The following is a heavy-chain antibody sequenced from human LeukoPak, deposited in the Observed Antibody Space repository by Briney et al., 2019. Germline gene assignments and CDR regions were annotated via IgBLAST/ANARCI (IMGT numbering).Heavy chain of an antibody. CDR3: AREGDYFQH. CDR1: GYTFTDYY. J-gene: IGHJ1*01. Sequence: GASVKVSCKASGYTFTDYYMHWVRQAPGQGLEWMGWISPNSGGTNYVQKFQGRVTMTRDTSISTVYMELTRLTSDDTAVYYCAREGDYFQHWGQGNLVTVSS. CDR2: ISPNSGGT. V-gene: IGHV1-2*02.